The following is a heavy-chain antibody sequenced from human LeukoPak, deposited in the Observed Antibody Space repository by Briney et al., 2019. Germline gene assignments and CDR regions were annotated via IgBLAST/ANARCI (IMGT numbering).Heavy chain of an antibody. D-gene: IGHD3-22*01. V-gene: IGHV4-59*01. CDR1: GASISSYY. J-gene: IGHJ4*02. CDR2: IYYSGST. CDR3: ARVPGYYDSSGYSYFYLDY. Sequence: SETLSLTCTVSGASISSYYWIWIRQPRGKGLEWIGHIYYSGSTNYNPSLKSRVTISVDTSKNQFSLNLSSVTAADTAVYYCARVPGYYDSSGYSYFYLDYWAPGTLVTVSS.